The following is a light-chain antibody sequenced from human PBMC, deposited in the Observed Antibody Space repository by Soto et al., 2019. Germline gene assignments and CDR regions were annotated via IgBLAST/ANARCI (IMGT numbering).Light chain of an antibody. CDR3: SSYTSSSTPYV. CDR1: SSDVGGYKY. Sequence: QSALTQPRSVSGAPGQSVTISCTGTSSDVGGYKYVSWYQQHPGKVPKIMIYDVSKRPSGVSNRFSGSKSGNTASLTISGLQAEDEADYYCSSYTSSSTPYVFGTGTKLTVL. V-gene: IGLV2-11*01. J-gene: IGLJ1*01. CDR2: DVS.